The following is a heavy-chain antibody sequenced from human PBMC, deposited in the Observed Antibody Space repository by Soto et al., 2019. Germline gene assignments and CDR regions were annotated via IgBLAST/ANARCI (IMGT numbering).Heavy chain of an antibody. V-gene: IGHV1-69*01. CDR2: IIPIFGTA. Sequence: QVQLVQSGAEVKKPGSSVKVSCKASGGTFSSYAISWVRQAPGQGLERMGGIIPIFGTANYAQKFQGRVTITADESTSTDYMELSSLRSEDTAVYYCARDDSSREPPFYYYYGMDVWGQGTTVPVSS. CDR1: GGTFSSYA. D-gene: IGHD3-22*01. CDR3: ARDDSSREPPFYYYYGMDV. J-gene: IGHJ6*02.